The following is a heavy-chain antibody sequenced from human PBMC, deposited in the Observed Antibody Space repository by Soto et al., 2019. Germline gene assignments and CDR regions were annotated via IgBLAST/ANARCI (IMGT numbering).Heavy chain of an antibody. J-gene: IGHJ4*02. CDR1: GFAFDDYA. D-gene: IGHD1-26*01. CDR3: AKDAKGASAPYFVDC. CDR2: LSGSGATT. Sequence: EMQLLESGGGLVQPGGSLRLSCTASGFAFDDYAMSWVRQAPGKGLEWVSALSGSGATTYYTDSVKGRFTISRDNSKNTLFLQMDNLRVEDTAVYYCAKDAKGASAPYFVDCWGQGTLITVSS. V-gene: IGHV3-23*01.